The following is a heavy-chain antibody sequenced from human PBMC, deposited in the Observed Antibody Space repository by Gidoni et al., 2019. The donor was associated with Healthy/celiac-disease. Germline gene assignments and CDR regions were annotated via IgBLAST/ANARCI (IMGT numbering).Heavy chain of an antibody. J-gene: IGHJ6*02. V-gene: IGHV4-39*01. CDR2: IYYSGST. Sequence: QLQLQESGPGLVKPSETLSLTCTVSGGSISSSSYYWGWIRQPPGKGLEWIGSIYYSGSTYYNPSLKSRVTISVDTSKNQFSLKLSSVTAADTAVYYCARLPTIPDTEDYYYYGMDVWGQGTTVTVSS. D-gene: IGHD2-2*01. CDR1: GGSISSSSYY. CDR3: ARLPTIPDTEDYYYYGMDV.